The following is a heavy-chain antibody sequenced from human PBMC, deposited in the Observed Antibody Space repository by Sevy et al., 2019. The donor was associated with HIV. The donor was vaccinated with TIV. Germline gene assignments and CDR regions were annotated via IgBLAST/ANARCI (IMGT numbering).Heavy chain of an antibody. V-gene: IGHV4-61*01. Sequence: SETLSLTCTVSGGSVSSGSYYWSWIRQPPGKGLEWIGYIYYSGSTNYNPSLKSRVTISVETSKNQFSLKLSSVTAADTAVNYCARLRRITMVRGVLRNGYNWFDPWGQGTPVTVSP. CDR3: ARLRRITMVRGVLRNGYNWFDP. J-gene: IGHJ5*02. CDR1: GGSVSSGSYY. D-gene: IGHD3-10*01. CDR2: IYYSGST.